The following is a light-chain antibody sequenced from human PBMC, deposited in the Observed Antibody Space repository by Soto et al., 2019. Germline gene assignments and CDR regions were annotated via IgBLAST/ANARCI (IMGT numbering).Light chain of an antibody. CDR3: QQYNNWPPWT. J-gene: IGKJ1*01. Sequence: EIVMTQSPATLSVSPGERATLSCRASQSVSSNLAWYQQKPGQAPRLLIYGASTRATGVPARFSGSGSGTEFPLTISSLQSEDLAVYYCQQYNNWPPWTFGQGTQVEIK. V-gene: IGKV3-15*01. CDR2: GAS. CDR1: QSVSSN.